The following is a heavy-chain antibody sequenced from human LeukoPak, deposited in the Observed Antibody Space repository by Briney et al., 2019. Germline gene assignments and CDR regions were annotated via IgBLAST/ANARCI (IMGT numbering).Heavy chain of an antibody. CDR1: GYTFTSYD. V-gene: IGHV1-69*13. CDR3: ARSTYYDILTGYSPFDY. D-gene: IGHD3-9*01. J-gene: IGHJ4*02. CDR2: IIPIFGTA. Sequence: ASVKVSCKASGYTFTSYDINWVRQAPGQGLEWMGGIIPIFGTANYAQKFQGRVTITADESTSTAYMELSSLRSEDTAVYYCARSTYYDILTGYSPFDYWGQGTLVTVSS.